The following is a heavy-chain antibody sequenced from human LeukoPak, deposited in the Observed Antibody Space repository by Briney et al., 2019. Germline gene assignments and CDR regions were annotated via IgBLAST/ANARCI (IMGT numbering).Heavy chain of an antibody. CDR2: ISSSSTFV. D-gene: IGHD1-7*01. CDR3: ARDLNNWNFGVFDY. Sequence: GSLRLSCAASGFTFSSYAMSWVRRAPGRGLEWVSLISSSSTFVYYADSVKGRFTISRDDAKNSLFLQMDSLRAEDTAVYYCARDLNNWNFGVFDYWGQGTLVIASS. V-gene: IGHV3-21*01. CDR1: GFTFSSYA. J-gene: IGHJ4*02.